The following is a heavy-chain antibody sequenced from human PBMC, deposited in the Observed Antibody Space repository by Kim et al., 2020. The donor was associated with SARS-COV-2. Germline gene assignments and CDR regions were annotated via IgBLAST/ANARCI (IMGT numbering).Heavy chain of an antibody. CDR2: ISSSSSTI. CDR3: ARDVREAALLHSYYYYYGMDV. Sequence: GGSLRLSCAASGFTFSSYSMNWVRQAPGKGLEWVSYISSSSSTIYYADSVKGRFTISRDNAKNSLYLQMNSLRDEDTAVYYCARDVREAALLHSYYYYYGMDVWGPGTTVTVSS. D-gene: IGHD3-10*02. J-gene: IGHJ6*02. CDR1: GFTFSSYS. V-gene: IGHV3-48*02.